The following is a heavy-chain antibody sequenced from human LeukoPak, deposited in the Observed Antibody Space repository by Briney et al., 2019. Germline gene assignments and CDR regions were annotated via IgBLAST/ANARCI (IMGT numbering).Heavy chain of an antibody. V-gene: IGHV4-39*07. Sequence: SETLSLTCTVSGSSISSSGFYWGWIRQPPGKGLEWIGSIYHSGSTYYNPSLKSRVTISVDTSKNQFSLKLSSVTAADTAVYYCARGVGGCSSTSCDDIGRAIAFDIWGQGTMVTVSS. CDR2: IYHSGST. J-gene: IGHJ3*02. CDR1: GSSISSSGFY. D-gene: IGHD2-2*01. CDR3: ARGVGGCSSTSCDDIGRAIAFDI.